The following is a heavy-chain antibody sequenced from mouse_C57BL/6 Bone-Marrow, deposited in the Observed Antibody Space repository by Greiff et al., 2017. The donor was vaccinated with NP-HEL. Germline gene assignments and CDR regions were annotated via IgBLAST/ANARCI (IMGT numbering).Heavy chain of an antibody. Sequence: VQLQQSGAELVKPGASVKLSCKASGYTFTSYWMQWVKQRPGQGLEWIGEIDPSDSYTNYNQKFKGKATLTVDTSSSTAYMQLSSLTSEDSAVYYCARRGDYDWFAYWGQGTLVTVSA. CDR2: IDPSDSYT. V-gene: IGHV1-50*01. CDR1: GYTFTSYW. CDR3: ARRGDYDWFAY. D-gene: IGHD2-4*01. J-gene: IGHJ3*01.